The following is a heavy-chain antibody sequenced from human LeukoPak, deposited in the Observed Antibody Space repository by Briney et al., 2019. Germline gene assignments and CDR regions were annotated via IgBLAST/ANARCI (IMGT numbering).Heavy chain of an antibody. CDR3: ARDSGTTGEVKFDP. CDR2: IFYSGST. V-gene: IGHV4-39*07. J-gene: IGHJ5*02. Sequence: PSETLSLTCTVSGGSISTSNYYWGWIRQPPGKGLEWIGNIFYSGSTYYGPSLKSRLTISLDTSRNQFSLKLSSMTAADTAIYYCARDSGTTGEVKFDPWGQGILVTVSS. CDR1: GGSISTSNYY. D-gene: IGHD3-10*01.